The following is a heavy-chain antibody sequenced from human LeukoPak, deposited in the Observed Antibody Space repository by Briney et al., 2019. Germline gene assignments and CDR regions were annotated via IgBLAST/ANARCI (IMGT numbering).Heavy chain of an antibody. J-gene: IGHJ5*02. Sequence: GASVKVSCKASGGTFSSYAISWVRQAPGQGLEWMGWINPNSGGTNYAQKFQGRVTMTRDTSISTAYMELSRLRSDDTAVYYCARDTDFWSGYEGWFDPWGQGTLVTVSS. V-gene: IGHV1-2*02. CDR3: ARDTDFWSGYEGWFDP. CDR2: INPNSGGT. CDR1: GGTFSSYA. D-gene: IGHD3-3*01.